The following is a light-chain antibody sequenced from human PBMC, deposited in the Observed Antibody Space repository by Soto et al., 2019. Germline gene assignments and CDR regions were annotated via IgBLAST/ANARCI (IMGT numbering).Light chain of an antibody. Sequence: DIQMTQSPSTLSASLGDRVTITCRASRSINIWLAWFQQKPGKAPKLLISDVSSLESGVPSRFSGSGFGTEFTLTISSLQPDDVATYYCQQYNSYWTFGQGTKVDIK. CDR3: QQYNSYWT. V-gene: IGKV1-5*01. CDR1: RSINIW. J-gene: IGKJ1*01. CDR2: DVS.